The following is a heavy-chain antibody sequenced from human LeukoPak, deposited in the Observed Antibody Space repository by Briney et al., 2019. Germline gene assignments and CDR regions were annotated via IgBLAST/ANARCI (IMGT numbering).Heavy chain of an antibody. Sequence: GGSLRLSCTASGFTFRDYGVNWFRQAPGKGLEWVAFIRSKPYGGTTEYAASVKGRFSISSDDSTSIVYLQMNSPKTEDTALYYCSRTRISGIDGFDIWGQGTMVTVSS. V-gene: IGHV3-49*03. J-gene: IGHJ3*02. CDR3: SRTRISGIDGFDI. D-gene: IGHD5-12*01. CDR2: IRSKPYGGTT. CDR1: GFTFRDYG.